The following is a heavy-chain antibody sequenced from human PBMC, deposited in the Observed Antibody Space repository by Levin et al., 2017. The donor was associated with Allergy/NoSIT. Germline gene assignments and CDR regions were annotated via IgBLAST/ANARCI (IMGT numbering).Heavy chain of an antibody. J-gene: IGHJ4*02. D-gene: IGHD3-10*01. CDR1: GFTFSSYS. CDR3: ARDGEGALWFGELLNY. V-gene: IGHV3-48*01. CDR2: ISSSSSTI. Sequence: PGGSLRLSCAASGFTFSSYSMNWVRQAPGKGLEWVSYISSSSSTIYYADSVKGRFTISRDNAKNSLYLQMNSLRAEDTAVYYCARDGEGALWFGELLNYWGQGTLVTVSS.